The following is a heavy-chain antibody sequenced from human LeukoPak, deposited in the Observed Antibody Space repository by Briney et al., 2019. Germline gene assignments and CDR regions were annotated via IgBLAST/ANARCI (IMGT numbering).Heavy chain of an antibody. V-gene: IGHV3-11*01. J-gene: IGHJ4*02. D-gene: IGHD3-10*01. CDR3: AKGKNTGSYLSHVDY. Sequence: GGSLRLSCAASGFTFSDYYMSWLRQAPGKGLEWVSYISNSGSTIYYADSVKGRFSISRDNSKNSLYLQMNSLRTEDTALYYCAKGKNTGSYLSHVDYWGQGTLVTVSS. CDR1: GFTFSDYY. CDR2: ISNSGSTI.